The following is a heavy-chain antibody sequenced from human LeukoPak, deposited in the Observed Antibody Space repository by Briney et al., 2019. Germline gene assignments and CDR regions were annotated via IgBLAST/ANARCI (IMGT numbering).Heavy chain of an antibody. J-gene: IGHJ4*02. CDR2: IYPGDSDT. CDR1: GYSFTSYW. V-gene: IGHV5-51*01. Sequence: GESLKISCKGSGYSFTSYWIAWVRQMPGKGLEWMGIIYPGDSDTRYSPSFQGQVTISADKSISTAYLQWSSLKASDTAMYYCAKRSIAATNTYYFDYWGQGTLVTASS. D-gene: IGHD6-13*01. CDR3: AKRSIAATNTYYFDY.